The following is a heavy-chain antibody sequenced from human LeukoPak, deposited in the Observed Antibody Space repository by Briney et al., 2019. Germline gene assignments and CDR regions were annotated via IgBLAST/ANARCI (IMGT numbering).Heavy chain of an antibody. J-gene: IGHJ6*02. CDR3: AKVTVAVAYYYGMDV. D-gene: IGHD6-19*01. V-gene: IGHV3-9*01. Sequence: PGRSLRLSCAASGFTFDDYAMHLVRQAPGKGLEWGSGISWNSGSIGYADSVKGRFTISRDNAKYSLYLQMNSLRAEDTALYYCAKVTVAVAYYYGMDVWGQGTTVTVSS. CDR1: GFTFDDYA. CDR2: ISWNSGSI.